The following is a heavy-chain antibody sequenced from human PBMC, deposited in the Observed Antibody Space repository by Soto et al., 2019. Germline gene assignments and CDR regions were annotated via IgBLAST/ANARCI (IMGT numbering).Heavy chain of an antibody. CDR1: GDSVSSNSVA. D-gene: IGHD2-15*01. V-gene: IGHV6-1*01. CDR2: TYYRSKWYN. J-gene: IGHJ5*02. CDR3: ARGSGDSCPRRFDP. Sequence: SQTLSLTCAISGDSVSSNSVAWNWIRQSPSRGLEWLGRTYYRSKWYNDYAVSVKSRITINPDTSKNQFSLQLNSVTPEDTAVYYCARGSGDSCPRRFDPWGKGTLVTVSS.